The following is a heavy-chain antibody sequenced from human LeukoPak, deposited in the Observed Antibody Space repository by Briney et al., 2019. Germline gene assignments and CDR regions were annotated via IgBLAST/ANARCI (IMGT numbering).Heavy chain of an antibody. V-gene: IGHV4-31*03. D-gene: IGHD3-10*01. CDR1: GGSISSGGYY. Sequence: SQTLSLTCTVSGGSISSGGYYWSWIRQHPGKGLEWIGYIYYSGSTYYNPSLKSRVTISVDTSKNQCSLELSSVTAADTAVYYCARAGYYGSGSYYNGIDYWGQGTLVTVSS. CDR2: IYYSGST. J-gene: IGHJ4*02. CDR3: ARAGYYGSGSYYNGIDY.